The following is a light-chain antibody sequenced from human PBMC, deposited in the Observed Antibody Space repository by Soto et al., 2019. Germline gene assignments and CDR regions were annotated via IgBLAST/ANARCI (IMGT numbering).Light chain of an antibody. CDR2: LGS. J-gene: IGKJ3*01. CDR3: QQYYSTPFT. CDR1: QRLLHSNGNNF. V-gene: IGKV2-28*01. Sequence: EIVMTQSPPSLTVTPGEPASISCRSSQRLLHSNGNNFLDWYLQKPGQSPQLLIYLGSNRASGVPDRVSGSGAGTDFTLKISSLQAEDVAVYYCQQYYSTPFTFGPGTKVDIK.